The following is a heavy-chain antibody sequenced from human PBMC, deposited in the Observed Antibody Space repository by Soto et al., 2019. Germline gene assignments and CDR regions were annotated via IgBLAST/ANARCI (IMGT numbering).Heavy chain of an antibody. Sequence: QVQLVESGGGVVQPGRSLRLSCAASGFTFTNYAMHWVRQAPGTGLEWVAAISYEGRNKYYADSVKGRFTISRDNPKNTLDLQMNSLGPEDTAVYYCVKDQILGYYGSGRGGLDIWDQGTKVTVSS. D-gene: IGHD3-10*01. CDR2: ISYEGRNK. CDR1: GFTFTNYA. V-gene: IGHV3-30*18. CDR3: VKDQILGYYGSGRGGLDI. J-gene: IGHJ3*02.